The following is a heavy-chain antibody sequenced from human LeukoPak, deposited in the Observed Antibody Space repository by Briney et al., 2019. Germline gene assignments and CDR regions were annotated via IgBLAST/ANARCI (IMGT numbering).Heavy chain of an antibody. J-gene: IGHJ6*04. Sequence: SETLSLTCAVYGGSFSGYYWSWIRQPPGKGLEWIGEINHSGSTNYNPSLKSRVTISVDTSKNQFSLKLSSVTAADTAVYYCARAFWSSGMDVWGKGTTVTVSS. CDR1: GGSFSGYY. CDR3: ARAFWSSGMDV. V-gene: IGHV4-34*01. CDR2: INHSGST. D-gene: IGHD3-3*01.